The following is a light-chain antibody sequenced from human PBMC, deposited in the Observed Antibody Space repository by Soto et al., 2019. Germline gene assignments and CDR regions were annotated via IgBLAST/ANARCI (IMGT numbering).Light chain of an antibody. CDR3: SSYTISNTLPFV. Sequence: QSALTQPASVSGSPGQSITISCTGTRSDVGGYNYVSWYQQHPGKAPKLVIFEVSNRPSGVSTRFSGSKSGNTASLTISGLQAEDEADYYCSSYTISNTLPFVFGTGTKLTVL. V-gene: IGLV2-14*01. CDR1: RSDVGGYNY. CDR2: EVS. J-gene: IGLJ1*01.